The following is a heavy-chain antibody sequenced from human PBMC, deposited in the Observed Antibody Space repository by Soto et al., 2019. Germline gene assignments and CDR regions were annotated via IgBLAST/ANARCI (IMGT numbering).Heavy chain of an antibody. V-gene: IGHV3-23*01. Sequence: GGSLRLSCVASGFTFSNFAMAWVRQAPGEGLEWVSAISGSGDDTFYADSMKGRFTISRDNSKDTLYLQINSLRAEDTAVYYCAKDPGFLEWLYHFDYWGQGTLVTVSS. J-gene: IGHJ4*02. CDR1: GFTFSNFA. CDR3: AKDPGFLEWLYHFDY. CDR2: ISGSGDDT. D-gene: IGHD3-3*01.